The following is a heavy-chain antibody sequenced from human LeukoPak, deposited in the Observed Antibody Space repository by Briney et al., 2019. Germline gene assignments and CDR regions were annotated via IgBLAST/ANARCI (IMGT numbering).Heavy chain of an antibody. CDR3: AKDYGSGSSIHFDY. D-gene: IGHD3-10*01. CDR2: ISWNSGSI. CDR1: GFTFDDYA. J-gene: IGHJ4*02. V-gene: IGHV3-9*01. Sequence: GGSLRLSCAASGFTFDDYAMHWARQAPGKGLEWVSGISWNSGSIGYADSVKGRFTISRDNAKNSLYLQMNSLRAEDTALYYCAKDYGSGSSIHFDYWGQGTLVTVSS.